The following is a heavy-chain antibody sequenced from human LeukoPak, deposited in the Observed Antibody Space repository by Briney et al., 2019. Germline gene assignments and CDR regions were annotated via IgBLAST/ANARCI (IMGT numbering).Heavy chain of an antibody. CDR3: ARGGLTVRYCGGDCSQSDY. J-gene: IGHJ4*02. CDR2: INPNSGGT. Sequence: ASVKVSCKASGYTFTGYYMHWVRQAPGQGLEWMGWINPNSGGTNYAQKFQGRVTMTRDTSISTAYMELSRLRSDDTAVYYCARGGLTVRYCGGDCSQSDYWGQGTLVTVSS. D-gene: IGHD2-21*02. CDR1: GYTFTGYY. V-gene: IGHV1-2*02.